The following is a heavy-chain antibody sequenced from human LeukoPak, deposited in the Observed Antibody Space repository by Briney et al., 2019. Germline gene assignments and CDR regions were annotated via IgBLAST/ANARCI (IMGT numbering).Heavy chain of an antibody. CDR1: GFTVSSNY. Sequence: GGSLRLSCAASGFTVSSNYMSWVRQAPGKGLEWVSVIYSGGSTYYADSVKGRFTISRDNSKNTLYLQMNSLRAEETAVYYCARTGPRFGVDYWGQGTLVTVSS. V-gene: IGHV3-66*02. J-gene: IGHJ4*02. D-gene: IGHD1-14*01. CDR3: ARTGPRFGVDY. CDR2: IYSGGST.